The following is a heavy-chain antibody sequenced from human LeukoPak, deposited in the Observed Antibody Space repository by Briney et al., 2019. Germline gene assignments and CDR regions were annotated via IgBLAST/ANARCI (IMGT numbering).Heavy chain of an antibody. CDR3: ARDGGQLVPSILYYYYGMDV. Sequence: PGGSLRLSCAASGFTFSSYSMNWVRQAPGKGLEWVSSISSSSSYIYYADSVKGRFTISRDNAKNSLYLQMSSLRSEDTAVYYCARDGGQLVPSILYYYYGMDVWGQGTTVTVSS. CDR2: ISSSSSYI. V-gene: IGHV3-21*04. CDR1: GFTFSSYS. D-gene: IGHD6-6*01. J-gene: IGHJ6*02.